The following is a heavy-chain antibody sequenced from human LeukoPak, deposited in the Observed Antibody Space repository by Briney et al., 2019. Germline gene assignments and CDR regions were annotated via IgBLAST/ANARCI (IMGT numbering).Heavy chain of an antibody. Sequence: SETLSLTCTVSGGSISSGAYYWSWIRQPAGKGLEWIGSIYYSGSTYYNPSLKSRVTISVDTSKNQFSLKLSSVTAADTAVYYCARQPYDILTGYYTEPLDYWGQGTLVTVSS. D-gene: IGHD3-9*01. CDR1: GGSISSGAYY. J-gene: IGHJ4*02. V-gene: IGHV4-39*07. CDR2: IYYSGST. CDR3: ARQPYDILTGYYTEPLDY.